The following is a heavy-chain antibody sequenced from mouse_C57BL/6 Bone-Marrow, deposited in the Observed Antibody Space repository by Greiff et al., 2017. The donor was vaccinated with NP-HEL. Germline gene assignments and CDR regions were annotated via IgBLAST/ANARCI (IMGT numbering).Heavy chain of an antibody. Sequence: EVKLMESGGGLVQPGGSMKLSCVASGFTFSNYWMNWVRQSPEKGLEWVAQIRLKSDNYATHYAESVKGRFTISRDDSKSSVYLQMNNLRAEDTGIYYCTGPSYYGSSRGVRYYAMDYWGQGTSVTVSS. CDR3: TGPSYYGSSRGVRYYAMDY. CDR2: IRLKSDNYAT. V-gene: IGHV6-3*01. J-gene: IGHJ4*01. CDR1: GFTFSNYW. D-gene: IGHD1-1*01.